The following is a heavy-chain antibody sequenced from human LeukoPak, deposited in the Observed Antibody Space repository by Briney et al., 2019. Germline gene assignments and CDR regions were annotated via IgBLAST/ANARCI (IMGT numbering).Heavy chain of an antibody. D-gene: IGHD1-1*01. CDR1: GFTFSDYY. CDR3: ARETERDWFDP. Sequence: NPGGSLRLSCAASGFTFSDYYMSWIRQAPGKGLEWVSYISSRGSTIYYADSVKGRFTISRDNAKNSLYLQMSSLRAEDTAVYYCARETERDWFDPWGQGTLVTVSS. V-gene: IGHV3-11*01. J-gene: IGHJ5*02. CDR2: ISSRGSTI.